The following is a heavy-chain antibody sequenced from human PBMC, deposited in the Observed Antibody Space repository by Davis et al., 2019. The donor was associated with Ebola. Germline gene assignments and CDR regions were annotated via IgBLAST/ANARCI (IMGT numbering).Heavy chain of an antibody. CDR2: IIPIFGTA. J-gene: IGHJ6*02. CDR1: GGTFSSYA. CDR3: AGDYGGTYGMDV. D-gene: IGHD4-23*01. V-gene: IGHV1-69*13. Sequence: SVKVSCKASGGTFSSYAISWVRQAPGQGLEWMGGIIPIFGTANYAQKFQGRVTITADESTSTAYMELSSLRSEDTAVYYCAGDYGGTYGMDVWGQGTTVTVSS.